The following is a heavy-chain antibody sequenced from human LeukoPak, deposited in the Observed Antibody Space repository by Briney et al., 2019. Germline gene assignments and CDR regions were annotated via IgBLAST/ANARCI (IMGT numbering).Heavy chain of an antibody. J-gene: IGHJ4*02. D-gene: IGHD2-2*01. Sequence: GGSLRLSCAASGFTFNKYAMSWVRQAPGKGLEWVSSLSGSGGDTYYAESVKGRFTISRDNSKNTVYLEMNSLRAEDAAVYYCAKDPYGTRYFDYWGQGTLVTVSS. CDR2: LSGSGGDT. V-gene: IGHV3-23*01. CDR3: AKDPYGTRYFDY. CDR1: GFTFNKYA.